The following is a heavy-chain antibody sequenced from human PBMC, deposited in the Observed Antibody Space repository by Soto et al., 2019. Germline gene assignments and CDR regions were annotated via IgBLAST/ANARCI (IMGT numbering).Heavy chain of an antibody. CDR3: AKHFAAGDS. Sequence: QVQLVQSGAEVKKPGASVRVSCKASGYTFTSYYIHWVRQAPGQGLEWMAIVNPTGGSTNYAQKLQGRITVTFDTSTSTVFMELNSLRYEDTAVYYCAKHFAAGDSWGQGTLVTVSS. CDR2: VNPTGGST. CDR1: GYTFTSYY. V-gene: IGHV1-46*03. D-gene: IGHD6-25*01. J-gene: IGHJ4*02.